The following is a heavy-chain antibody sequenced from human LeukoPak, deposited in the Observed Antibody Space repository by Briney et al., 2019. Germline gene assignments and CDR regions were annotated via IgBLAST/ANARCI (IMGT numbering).Heavy chain of an antibody. J-gene: IGHJ4*02. CDR1: GYTSTSYA. Sequence: GASVKVSCKASGYTSTSYAMHWVRQAPGQRLEWMGWSNAGNGNTKYSQEFQGRVTITRDTSASTAYMELSSLRSEDMAVYYCAREGVYPVAGFHYWGQGTLVTVSS. CDR2: SNAGNGNT. CDR3: AREGVYPVAGFHY. V-gene: IGHV1-3*02. D-gene: IGHD6-13*01.